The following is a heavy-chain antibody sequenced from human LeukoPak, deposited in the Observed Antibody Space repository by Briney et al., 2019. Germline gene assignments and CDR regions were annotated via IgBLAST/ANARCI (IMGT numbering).Heavy chain of an antibody. Sequence: PGGSLRLSCAASGFTFSSYSMNWVRQAPGKGLEWVASISGGGDTTYSADSVKGRFTTSRDNSKNTLFLQMNSLRAEDTAVYYCAKTGDSSDWHPRNWFDPWGQGTLVIVSS. J-gene: IGHJ5*02. CDR2: ISGGGDTT. D-gene: IGHD3-9*01. CDR3: AKTGDSSDWHPRNWFDP. V-gene: IGHV3-23*01. CDR1: GFTFSSYS.